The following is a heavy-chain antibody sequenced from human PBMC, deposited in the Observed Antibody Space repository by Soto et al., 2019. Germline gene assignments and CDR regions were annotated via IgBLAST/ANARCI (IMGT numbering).Heavy chain of an antibody. J-gene: IGHJ5*02. CDR3: ARVPDYYDSSGYYSKWFDP. Sequence: PSETLSLTCTASGGSISSGDYYWSWIRQTPGKGLEWIGYIYYSGSTYYNPSLKSRVTISVDTSKNQFSLKLSSVTAADTAVYYCARVPDYYDSSGYYSKWFDPWGQGTLVTVSS. D-gene: IGHD3-22*01. CDR1: GGSISSGDYY. V-gene: IGHV4-30-4*01. CDR2: IYYSGST.